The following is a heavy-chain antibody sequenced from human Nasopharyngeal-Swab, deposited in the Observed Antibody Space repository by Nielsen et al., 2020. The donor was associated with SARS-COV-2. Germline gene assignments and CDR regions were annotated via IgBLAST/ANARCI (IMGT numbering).Heavy chain of an antibody. Sequence: GESLKISCAASGFTFSKFWMNWVRQAPGKGLEWVANIKEDGSEAHYVGSVRGRFTISRDNAENSLYLQMNSLRAEDTAVYYCAKDIRGYYDFSTLGLGTLVTVAS. V-gene: IGHV3-7*03. CDR2: IKEDGSEA. D-gene: IGHD3-3*01. CDR3: AKDIRGYYDFST. J-gene: IGHJ5*02. CDR1: GFTFSKFW.